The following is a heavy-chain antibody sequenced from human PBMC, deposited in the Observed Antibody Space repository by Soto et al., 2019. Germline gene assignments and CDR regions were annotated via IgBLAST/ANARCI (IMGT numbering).Heavy chain of an antibody. J-gene: IGHJ5*02. CDR1: GFIFENFG. CDR3: ADKGGVELVPLSSVEWFDP. V-gene: IGHV3-23*01. D-gene: IGHD3-16*01. Sequence: GGSLRLSCAASGFIFENFGMSWVRQAPGKGLEWISSISGSGFKKYYADSVKGRFTISRDNSKSTVYLELNNLSAEDTAVYHCADKGGVELVPLSSVEWFDPWGQGSVVTVSS. CDR2: ISGSGFKK.